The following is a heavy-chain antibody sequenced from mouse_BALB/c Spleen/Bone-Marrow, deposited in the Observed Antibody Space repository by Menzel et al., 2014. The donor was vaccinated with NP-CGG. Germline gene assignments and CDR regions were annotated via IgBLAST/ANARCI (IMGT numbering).Heavy chain of an antibody. V-gene: IGHV1-18*01. CDR2: VNPNNGGT. CDR3: ARKDYGYNYVMDY. D-gene: IGHD1-2*01. J-gene: IGHJ4*01. Sequence: VHVKQSGPELVKPGASVKISCKTSGYTFTEYTMHWVKQSHGKSLVWIGGVNPNNGGTIYNQKFKGKATLTVDKSSSTAYMELRSLTSEDSAVYYCARKDYGYNYVMDYWGQGTSVTVSS. CDR1: GYTFTEYT.